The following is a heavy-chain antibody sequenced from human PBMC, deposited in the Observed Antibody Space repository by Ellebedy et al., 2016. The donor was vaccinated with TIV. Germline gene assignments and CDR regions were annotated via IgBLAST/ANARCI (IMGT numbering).Heavy chain of an antibody. CDR2: ISWDGGST. D-gene: IGHD3/OR15-3a*01. CDR1: GFTFDDYT. V-gene: IGHV3-43*01. J-gene: IGHJ4*02. Sequence: PGGSLRLSCAASGFTFDDYTMPWVRQAPGKGLEWVSLISWDGGSTYYADAMKGRFTISRDNSKNSLYLQMNSLRTEDTALYYCARGALGLTGFDYWGQGTLVTVSS. CDR3: ARGALGLTGFDY.